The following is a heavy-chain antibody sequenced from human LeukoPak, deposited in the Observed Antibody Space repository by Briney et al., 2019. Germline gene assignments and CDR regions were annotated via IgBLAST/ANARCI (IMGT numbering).Heavy chain of an antibody. CDR2: INAGNGNT. J-gene: IGHJ5*02. CDR1: GYTFTSYT. V-gene: IGHV1-3*01. D-gene: IGHD2-15*01. Sequence: GASVKVSCTASGYTFTSYTMHWVRQAPGQRLEWMGWINAGNGNTKYSQKFQDRVTITRDTSTSTAYMELSSLRSEDTAVYYCARGCSGGSCYNGDNWFDPWGQGTLVTVFS. CDR3: ARGCSGGSCYNGDNWFDP.